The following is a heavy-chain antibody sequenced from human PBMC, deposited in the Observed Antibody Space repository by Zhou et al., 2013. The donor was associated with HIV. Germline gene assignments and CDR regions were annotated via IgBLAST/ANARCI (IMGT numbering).Heavy chain of an antibody. J-gene: IGHJ4*02. D-gene: IGHD3-10*01. CDR1: GGTFRSHG. V-gene: IGHV1-69*15. Sequence: QVQLVQSGAEVKKPGSSVKVSCKASGGTFRSHGISWVRQAPGQGLEWVGRITPMFGTPDYARKFRGRVKISADESSTTSYIEIFSLGREDTATYFCSRRQQLLDQWGQGTLISVSS. CDR3: SRRQQLLDQ. CDR2: ITPMFGTP.